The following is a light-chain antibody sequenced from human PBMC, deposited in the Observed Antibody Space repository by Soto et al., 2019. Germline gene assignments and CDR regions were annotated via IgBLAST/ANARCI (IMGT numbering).Light chain of an antibody. V-gene: IGKV1-8*01. CDR3: QQYYSYHLT. J-gene: IGKJ3*01. CDR1: QGISSY. CDR2: AAS. Sequence: AIRMTQSPSSFSASTGDRVTITCRASQGISSYLAWYQQKPGKAPKLLIYAASTLQSGVPSRFSGSGSGTDFTLTISCLQSEDFATYYGQQYYSYHLTFGPGTKVDIK.